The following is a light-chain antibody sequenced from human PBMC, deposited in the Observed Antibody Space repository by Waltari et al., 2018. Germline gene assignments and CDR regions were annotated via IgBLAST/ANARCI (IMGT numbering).Light chain of an antibody. V-gene: IGKV3-20*01. CDR1: QSVSSSY. Sequence: EIVLTQSPGTLSVSPGERATLPCRASQSVSSSYLAWYQQKPGQAPRLLIYGTSSRATGIPDRFSGSGSGTDFTLTISRLEPEDFAVYYCQQYGSSLLTFGGGTKVEIK. CDR2: GTS. J-gene: IGKJ4*01. CDR3: QQYGSSLLT.